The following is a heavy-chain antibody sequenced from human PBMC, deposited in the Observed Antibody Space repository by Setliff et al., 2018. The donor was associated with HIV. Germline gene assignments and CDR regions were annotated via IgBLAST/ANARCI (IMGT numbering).Heavy chain of an antibody. CDR2: IFDSGSA. J-gene: IGHJ6*02. CDR1: GGSIRSYY. CDR3: ARGGAGYPAKGRAMDV. V-gene: IGHV4-59*08. Sequence: SETLSLTCTVSGGSIRSYYWNWIRQPPGKGLESIGHIFDSGSAYYNPSLKRRVTISLDTSKNQFYLKLTSVTAADTAVYYCARGGAGYPAKGRAMDVWGRGTTVTVSS. D-gene: IGHD3-16*01.